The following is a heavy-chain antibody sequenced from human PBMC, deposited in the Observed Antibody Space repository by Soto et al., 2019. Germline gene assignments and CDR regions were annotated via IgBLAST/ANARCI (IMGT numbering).Heavy chain of an antibody. CDR2: ISYDGSNK. V-gene: IGHV3-30-3*01. D-gene: IGHD2-15*01. Sequence: QVQLVESGGGVVQPGRSLRLSCAASGFTFSSYAMHWVRQAPGKGLEWVAVISYDGSNKYDADSVKGRFTISRDNSKNTMYLKINSLRAEDTAVYYCARMASFYCSGGSCYPTYGMDVWGQGTTVTVSS. J-gene: IGHJ6*02. CDR1: GFTFSSYA. CDR3: ARMASFYCSGGSCYPTYGMDV.